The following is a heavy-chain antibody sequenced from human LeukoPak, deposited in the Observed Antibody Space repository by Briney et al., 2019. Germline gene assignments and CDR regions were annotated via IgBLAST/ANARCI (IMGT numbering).Heavy chain of an antibody. V-gene: IGHV3-74*01. CDR3: AKDLPKYGSGTRGGFDY. CDR1: GFTFSTYW. J-gene: IGHJ4*02. CDR2: INTDGSTT. D-gene: IGHD3-10*01. Sequence: PGGSLRLSCAASGFTFSTYWIHWVRQAPGKGLVWVSRINTDGSTTSYADSVKGRFTISRDNSKNTLYLQMNSLRAEDTAVYHCAKDLPKYGSGTRGGFDYWGQGTLVTVSS.